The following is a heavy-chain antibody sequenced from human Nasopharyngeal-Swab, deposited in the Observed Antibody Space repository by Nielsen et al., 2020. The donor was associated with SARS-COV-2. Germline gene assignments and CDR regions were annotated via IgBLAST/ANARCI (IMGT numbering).Heavy chain of an antibody. CDR3: VKGGYGVYFDY. CDR2: ISSNGGST. CDR1: GFTFSSYA. D-gene: IGHD4-17*01. J-gene: IGHJ4*02. V-gene: IGHV3-64D*06. Sequence: GESLKISCSASGFTFSSYAMHWVRQAPGKGLEYVSAISSNGGSTYYADSVKGRFTISRDNSKNTLHLQMSSLRAEDTAVYYCVKGGYGVYFDYWGQGTLVTVSS.